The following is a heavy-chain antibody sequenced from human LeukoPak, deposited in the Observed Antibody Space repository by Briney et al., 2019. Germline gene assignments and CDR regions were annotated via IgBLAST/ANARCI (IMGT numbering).Heavy chain of an antibody. V-gene: IGHV1-69*04. CDR1: GGPFNSYA. J-gene: IGHJ6*02. Sequence: GASVKVSFKASGGPFNSYAINWVRQAPGQGLEWMGRIIVILGKVNYAQKFQGRLTITADKSTRTAYMDLSNLASEDTAIYFCARYIHPQGLIGYAMDVWGQGTTVIVSS. CDR3: ARYIHPQGLIGYAMDV. CDR2: IIVILGKV. D-gene: IGHD2-15*01.